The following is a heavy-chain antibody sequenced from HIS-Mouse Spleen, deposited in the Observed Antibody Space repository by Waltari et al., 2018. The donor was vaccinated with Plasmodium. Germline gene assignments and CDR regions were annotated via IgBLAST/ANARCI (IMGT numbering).Heavy chain of an antibody. J-gene: IGHJ2*01. CDR2: IKQDGSEK. CDR3: ASSWYWYFDL. Sequence: EVQLVESGGGLVQPGGSLRTSCAACGLPFSCYWMSWVRQAPGKGLEWVANIKQDGSEKYYVDSVKGRFTISRDNAKNSLYLQMNSLRAEVTAVYYCASSWYWYFDLWGRGTLVTVSS. V-gene: IGHV3-7*01. D-gene: IGHD6-13*01. CDR1: GLPFSCYW.